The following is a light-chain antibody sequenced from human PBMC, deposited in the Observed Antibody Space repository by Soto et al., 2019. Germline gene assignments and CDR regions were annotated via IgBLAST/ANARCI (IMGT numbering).Light chain of an antibody. CDR3: QQFDNRPPVT. CDR1: QSVNSN. CDR2: DAS. V-gene: IGKV3-15*01. J-gene: IGKJ5*01. Sequence: EIVMTQSPATLSGSPGERATLSCRASQSVNSNLAWYQQKPGQAPTLLIYDASTRATGIPARFSGSGSGTEFTLTISSLQSEDFAVYYCQQFDNRPPVTFGQGTRLEIK.